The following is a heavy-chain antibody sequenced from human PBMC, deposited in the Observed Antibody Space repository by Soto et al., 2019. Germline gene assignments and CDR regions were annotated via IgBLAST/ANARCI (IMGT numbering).Heavy chain of an antibody. CDR1: GYTFTSYC. Sequence: PGESLKISCKGSGYTFTSYCISWVRQMPGKGLEWMGIIYPGDSDTRYSPSFQGQVTISADKSISTAYLQWSSLKASDTAMYYCAINKDSSGYYYYGMDVWGQGTTVTVSS. J-gene: IGHJ6*02. D-gene: IGHD6-19*01. V-gene: IGHV5-51*01. CDR2: IYPGDSDT. CDR3: AINKDSSGYYYYGMDV.